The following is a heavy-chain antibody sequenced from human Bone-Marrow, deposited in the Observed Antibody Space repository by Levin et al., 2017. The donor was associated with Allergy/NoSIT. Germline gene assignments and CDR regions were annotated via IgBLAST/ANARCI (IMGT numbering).Heavy chain of an antibody. CDR2: ISSGSGTS. J-gene: IGHJ2*01. D-gene: IGHD3-22*01. CDR3: ARETTYYFDTGGDLRAGWYFDL. Sequence: LSLTCAASGFSFSTYNMHWVRQAPGKGLECISYISSGSGTSDYADSVKGRFTISSDNANNSMYRQMNSLRAEDTAVYYCARETTYYFDTGGDLRAGWYFDLWGRGTLVTVSS. CDR1: GFSFSTYN. V-gene: IGHV3-48*01.